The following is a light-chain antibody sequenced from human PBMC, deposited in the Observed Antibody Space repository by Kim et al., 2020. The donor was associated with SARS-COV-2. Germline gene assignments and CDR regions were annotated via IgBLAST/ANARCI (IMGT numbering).Light chain of an antibody. Sequence: ATINCKSSQSVLYSSNNKNFLAWYQRKPGQPPTLLIYWASTRESGVPARFSVSGSGTDFTLTISSLQAEDGAVYYCQQYYSTPPSFGGGTKVDIK. CDR2: WAS. CDR1: QSVLYSSNNKNF. V-gene: IGKV4-1*01. J-gene: IGKJ4*01. CDR3: QQYYSTPPS.